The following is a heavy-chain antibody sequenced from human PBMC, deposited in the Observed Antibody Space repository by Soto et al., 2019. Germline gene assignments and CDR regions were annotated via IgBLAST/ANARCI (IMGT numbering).Heavy chain of an antibody. CDR3: VHYDFWSGPGSDY. J-gene: IGHJ4*02. V-gene: IGHV1-69*13. CDR1: GGTFSSYA. Sequence: SVKVSCKASGGTFSSYAISWVRQAPGQGLEWVGGIIPIFGTANYAQKFQGRVTITADESTSTAYMELSSLRSEDTAVYYCVHYDFWSGPGSDYWGQGTLVTVSS. CDR2: IIPIFGTA. D-gene: IGHD3-3*01.